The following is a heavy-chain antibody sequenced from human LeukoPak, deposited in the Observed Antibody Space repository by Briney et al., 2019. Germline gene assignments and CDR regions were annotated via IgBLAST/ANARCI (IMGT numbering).Heavy chain of an antibody. CDR1: GFTFSSYE. CDR2: ISSSGSTI. Sequence: GGSLRLSCTASGFTFSSYEMNWVRQAPGKGLEWVSYISSSGSTIYYADSVKGRFTISRDNAKNSLYLQMNSLRAEDTAVYYCARGPSYGDYADYWGQGTLVTVSS. J-gene: IGHJ4*02. V-gene: IGHV3-48*03. CDR3: ARGPSYGDYADY. D-gene: IGHD4-17*01.